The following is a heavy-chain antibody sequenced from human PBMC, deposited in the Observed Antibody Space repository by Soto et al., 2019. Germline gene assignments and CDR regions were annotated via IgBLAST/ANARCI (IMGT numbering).Heavy chain of an antibody. V-gene: IGHV1-8*01. CDR1: GYTFTSYD. J-gene: IGHJ6*02. CDR3: ASGPYSGMDV. CDR2: MNPYRGST. Sequence: QVQLVQSGAEVKKPGASVKVSCKASGYTFTSYDINWVRQATGQGLEWMGWMNPYRGSTGYAQQFQGRVTMTRSTSISTAYMELTSLRSEDTAVYYCASGPYSGMDVWGQGTTVTVSS.